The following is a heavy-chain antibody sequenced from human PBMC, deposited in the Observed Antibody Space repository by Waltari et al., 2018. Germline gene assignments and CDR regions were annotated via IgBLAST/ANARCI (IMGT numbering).Heavy chain of an antibody. CDR1: GGSISSGDYY. CDR2: IDYSGST. Sequence: QVQLQESGPGLVTPSQTLSLTCSVSGGSISSGDYYWSWIRQPPGKGMRWIGYIDYSGSTYYHPSLKSRVTISVDTSKNQFCLKLSAVTAAGTAVYYWARSMVQGVVDYWGQGTLVTVSS. V-gene: IGHV4-30-4*08. D-gene: IGHD3-10*01. CDR3: ARSMVQGVVDY. J-gene: IGHJ4*02.